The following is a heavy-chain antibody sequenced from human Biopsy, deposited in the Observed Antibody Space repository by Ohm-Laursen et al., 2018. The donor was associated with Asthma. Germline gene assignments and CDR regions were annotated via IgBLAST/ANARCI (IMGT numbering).Heavy chain of an antibody. V-gene: IGHV4-39*01. Sequence: SDTLSLTCSLSSGSGGYMRSGNYYWGWIRQPPGKGLEWIGSIYYSGTTYYNPSPESRVTVSADTSKNQFSLKLSSVTAADTAVYYCARITNDRIAAAGRYYYYGMDVWGQGTTVTVSS. J-gene: IGHJ6*02. CDR3: ARITNDRIAAAGRYYYYGMDV. CDR2: IYYSGTT. CDR1: SGSGGYMRSGNYY. D-gene: IGHD6-13*01.